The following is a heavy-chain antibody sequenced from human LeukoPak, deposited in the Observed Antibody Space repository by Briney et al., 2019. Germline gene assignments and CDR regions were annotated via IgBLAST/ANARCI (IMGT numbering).Heavy chain of an antibody. CDR3: ARSLFRFLEWSYRSYYYYYMDV. J-gene: IGHJ6*03. Sequence: GASVKVSYKASGGTFSSYAISWVRQAPGQGLEWMGGIIPIFGTVNYAQKFQGRVTITADKSTSTAYMELSSLRTEDTAVYYCARSLFRFLEWSYRSYYYYYMDVWGKGTTVTVSS. CDR1: GGTFSSYA. CDR2: IIPIFGTV. D-gene: IGHD3-3*01. V-gene: IGHV1-69*06.